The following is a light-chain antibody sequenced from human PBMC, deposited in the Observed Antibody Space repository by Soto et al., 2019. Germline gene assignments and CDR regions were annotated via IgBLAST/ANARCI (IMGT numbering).Light chain of an antibody. CDR3: SSYTSSSTVV. V-gene: IGLV2-14*01. Sequence: QSALTQPASVSGSPGQSITISCTGTSSDVGGYDYVSWYQQHPGKAPKLMIYNVRNRPSRVSNRFSGSKAGNTASLTISGVQAEDEVAYYCSSYTSSSTVVFGGGTKLTVL. CDR2: NVR. CDR1: SSDVGGYDY. J-gene: IGLJ2*01.